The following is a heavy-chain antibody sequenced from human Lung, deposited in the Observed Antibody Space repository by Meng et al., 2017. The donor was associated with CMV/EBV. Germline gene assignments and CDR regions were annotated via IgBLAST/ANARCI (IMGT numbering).Heavy chain of an antibody. Sequence: SVNVSXKDSGDTFSKYVTSGVRQAPGQGLEWTGGIIPMRATTNYAQRFQGRVTITADKSTATVYMELSSLRSEDTAVYYCVGSEEFYHFRSGWEWYYHYGMDVWGPGXTVTVSS. CDR2: IIPMRATT. CDR1: GDTFSKYV. J-gene: IGHJ6*02. D-gene: IGHD3-3*01. V-gene: IGHV1-69*10. CDR3: VGSEEFYHFRSGWEWYYHYGMDV.